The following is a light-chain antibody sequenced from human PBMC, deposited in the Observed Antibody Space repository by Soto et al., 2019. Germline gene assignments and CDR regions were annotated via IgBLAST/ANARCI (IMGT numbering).Light chain of an antibody. V-gene: IGKV3-20*01. CDR2: GAS. CDR3: QQYGSSLWT. Sequence: EIVLTQSPGALSLSTGERATLSCRASQSVSSSYLAWYQQKPGQAPRLLIYGASSRATGIPDRFSGSGSGTDFTLTISRLESEDFAVYYCQQYGSSLWTFGQGTKLDI. CDR1: QSVSSSY. J-gene: IGKJ1*01.